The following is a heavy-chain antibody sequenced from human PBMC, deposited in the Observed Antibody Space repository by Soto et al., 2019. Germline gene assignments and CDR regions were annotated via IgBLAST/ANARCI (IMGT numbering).Heavy chain of an antibody. CDR3: AREGTKAGAGTRLFWY. CDR2: IIPIFGTA. D-gene: IGHD6-13*01. CDR1: GGTFSSYA. J-gene: IGHJ4*02. Sequence: QVQLVQSGAEVKKPGSSVKVSCKASGGTFSSYAISWVRQAPGQGLEWMGGIIPIFGTANYAQKFQGRVRITAGESTSTAYMELSSLRSEDTAVYYCAREGTKAGAGTRLFWYWGQGTLVTVSS. V-gene: IGHV1-69*01.